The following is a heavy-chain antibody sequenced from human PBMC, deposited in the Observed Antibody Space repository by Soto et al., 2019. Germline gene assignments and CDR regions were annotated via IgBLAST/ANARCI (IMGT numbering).Heavy chain of an antibody. D-gene: IGHD5-18*01. CDR2: ISSSSSYT. CDR3: ARKGDYCYGSWFDP. V-gene: IGHV3-11*06. J-gene: IGHJ5*02. CDR1: GFTFSDYY. Sequence: PGGSLRLSCAASGFTFSDYYMSWIRQAPGKGLEWVSYISSSSSYTNYADSVKGRFTISRDNAKYSLYLQMNSLRAEDTAVYYCARKGDYCYGSWFDPWGQGTLVTVSS.